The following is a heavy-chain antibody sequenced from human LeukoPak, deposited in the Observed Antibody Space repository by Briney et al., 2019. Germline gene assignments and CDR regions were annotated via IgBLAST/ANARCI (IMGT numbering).Heavy chain of an antibody. Sequence: GGSLRLSCAASGFTFSSYSMNWVRQAPGKGLEWVSGINWNGGSTGYADSVKGRFTISRDNAKNSLYLQMNSLRAEDTALYYCARDTYGSVSPFDYWGQGTLVTVSS. CDR2: INWNGGST. J-gene: IGHJ4*02. CDR3: ARDTYGSVSPFDY. CDR1: GFTFSSYS. V-gene: IGHV3-20*04. D-gene: IGHD3-10*01.